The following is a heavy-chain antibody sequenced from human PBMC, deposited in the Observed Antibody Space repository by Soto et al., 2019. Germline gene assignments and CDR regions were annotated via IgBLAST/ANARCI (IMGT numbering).Heavy chain of an antibody. CDR3: AREGIVGATTFDY. Sequence: PSETLSLTCSVSGGSVTSGSYYWSWIRQPPGKGLEWIGYIYYSGSTNYNPSLKSRVTISVDTSKNQFSLKLSSVTAADTAVYYCAREGIVGATTFDYWGQGTLVTVSS. V-gene: IGHV4-61*01. D-gene: IGHD1-26*01. J-gene: IGHJ4*02. CDR2: IYYSGST. CDR1: GGSVTSGSYY.